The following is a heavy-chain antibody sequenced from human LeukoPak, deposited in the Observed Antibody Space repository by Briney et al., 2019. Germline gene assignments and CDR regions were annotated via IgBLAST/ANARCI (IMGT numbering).Heavy chain of an antibody. Sequence: GASVKVSCKXSGYTFTDYYIYWVRQAPGQGLEWMGRISPNSGATKYSQKFQGRVTMTRDTSISTAYMELSRLRSDDTAVYYCARGYCSSTSCFDFDYWGQGTLVTVSS. V-gene: IGHV1-2*06. CDR3: ARGYCSSTSCFDFDY. D-gene: IGHD2-2*01. CDR1: GYTFTDYY. CDR2: ISPNSGAT. J-gene: IGHJ4*02.